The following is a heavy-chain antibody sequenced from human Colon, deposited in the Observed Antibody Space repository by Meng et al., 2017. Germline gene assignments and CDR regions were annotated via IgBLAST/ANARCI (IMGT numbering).Heavy chain of an antibody. CDR3: ARDNLLTSGSRFCFDY. D-gene: IGHD6-19*01. J-gene: IGHJ4*02. CDR2: IYYTGTT. CDR1: GGSVTITGYY. Sequence: QVQLAEPGPGLGRPSETLSLTCTVSGGSVTITGYYGSWIRQSPGKGLEWIGYIYYTGTTNYNPSLKSRVTISVDTSKNQFSLKLSSVTPADTAVYFCARDNLLTSGSRFCFDYWGQGALVTVSS. V-gene: IGHV4-61*08.